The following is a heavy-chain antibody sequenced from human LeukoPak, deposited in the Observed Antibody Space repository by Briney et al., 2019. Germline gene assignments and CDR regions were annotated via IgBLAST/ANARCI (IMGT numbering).Heavy chain of an antibody. CDR1: GGSISSSSYY. Sequence: SETLSLTCTVSGGSISSSSYYWGWIRQPPGKGLEWIGSIYYSGSTYYNPSLKSRVTISVDTSKNQLSLKLSSVTAADTAVYYSARWGAYDSSGYFIEAFDIWGQGTMVTVSS. V-gene: IGHV4-39*01. CDR2: IYYSGST. D-gene: IGHD3-22*01. J-gene: IGHJ3*02. CDR3: ARWGAYDSSGYFIEAFDI.